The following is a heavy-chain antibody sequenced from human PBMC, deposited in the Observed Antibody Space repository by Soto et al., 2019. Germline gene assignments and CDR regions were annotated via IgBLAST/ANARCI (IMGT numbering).Heavy chain of an antibody. D-gene: IGHD2-21*02. Sequence: EVQLVESGGGLVQPGGSLRLSCAASGFTFSTNWMHWVRQAPGKGLVWVSRINRDGSSTSYADSVKGRFTVSRDNAKSTLYLQVNSLTADDTAIYYCLIAYCGGDCSAWGQGTPVTVSS. V-gene: IGHV3-74*01. CDR1: GFTFSTNW. J-gene: IGHJ5*02. CDR2: INRDGSST. CDR3: LIAYCGGDCSA.